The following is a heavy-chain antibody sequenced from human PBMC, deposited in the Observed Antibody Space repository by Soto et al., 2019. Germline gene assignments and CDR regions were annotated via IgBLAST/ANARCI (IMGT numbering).Heavy chain of an antibody. V-gene: IGHV5-51*01. CDR3: ARGGAVRGFYYYYGMDV. Sequence: GESLKISCKGSGYSFTSYWIGWVRQMPGKGLEWMGIIYPGDSDTRYSPSFQGQVTISADKSISTAYLQWSSLKASDTAMYYWARGGAVRGFYYYYGMDVWGQGTTATVPS. CDR2: IYPGDSDT. D-gene: IGHD1-26*01. J-gene: IGHJ6*02. CDR1: GYSFTSYW.